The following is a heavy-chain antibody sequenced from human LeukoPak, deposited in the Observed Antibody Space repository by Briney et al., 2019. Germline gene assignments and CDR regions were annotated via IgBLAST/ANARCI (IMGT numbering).Heavy chain of an antibody. V-gene: IGHV3-30*18. J-gene: IGHJ4*02. CDR2: ISYDGSNE. D-gene: IGHD3-22*01. CDR1: GFTFSSYA. Sequence: GGSLRLSCAASGFTFSSYAMHWVRQAPGKELKWVAVISYDGSNEYYAGSIKGRFTISRDNSKNTLYLQMNSLRAEDTAVYYCAKWMYYYDSSGFDYWGQGTLVTVSS. CDR3: AKWMYYYDSSGFDY.